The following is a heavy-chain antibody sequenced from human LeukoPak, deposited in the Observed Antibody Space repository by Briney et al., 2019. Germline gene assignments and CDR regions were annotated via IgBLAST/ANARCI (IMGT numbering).Heavy chain of an antibody. CDR2: INPSGGST. J-gene: IGHJ5*02. Sequence: ASVEVSCKAPGYTFTSYYMHWVRQAPGQGLEWMGIINPSGGSTSYAQKFQGRVTMTEDTSTDTAYMELSSLRSEDTAVYYCATDLRHCTNGVCYRPGSWFDPWGQGTLVTVSS. V-gene: IGHV1-46*01. CDR3: ATDLRHCTNGVCYRPGSWFDP. CDR1: GYTFTSYY. D-gene: IGHD2-8*01.